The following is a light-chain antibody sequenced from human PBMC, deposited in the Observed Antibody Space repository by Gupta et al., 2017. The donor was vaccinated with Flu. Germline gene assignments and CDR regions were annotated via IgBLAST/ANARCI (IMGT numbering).Light chain of an antibody. V-gene: IGLV6-57*01. CDR1: SGSIASNH. J-gene: IGLJ3*02. CDR2: EDN. Sequence: NFMLTQPHSVSGSPGKTVHISCTPSSGSIASNHVQWYQQRPGSPPTTVIYEDNQRPSGVPDRFSGSIDRSSNSASLTISGLRTEDEADYYCQSYDSSNQWVFGGGTKVTVL. CDR3: QSYDSSNQWV.